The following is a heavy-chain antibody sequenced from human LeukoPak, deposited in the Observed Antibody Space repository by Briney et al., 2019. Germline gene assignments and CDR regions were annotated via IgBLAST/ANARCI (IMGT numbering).Heavy chain of an antibody. CDR3: TQVGDFWSRPPHYYMDV. J-gene: IGHJ6*03. D-gene: IGHD3-3*01. CDR1: GSSITAFY. CDR2: FQYGGNS. Sequence: SETLSLTCNVSGSSITAFYWSWIRQSPGKGVEGSGSFQYGGNSKYNPSPNSRAALSVHTSKTQHSPRLPSVPAADTAVYYCTQVGDFWSRPPHYYMDVWGTGTPVTVSS. V-gene: IGHV4-59*01.